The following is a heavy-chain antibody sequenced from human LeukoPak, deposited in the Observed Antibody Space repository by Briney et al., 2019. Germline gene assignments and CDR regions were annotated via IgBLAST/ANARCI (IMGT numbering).Heavy chain of an antibody. CDR2: IIPIFGTA. J-gene: IGHJ6*03. Sequence: SVKVSCKASGGTFSSYAISWGRQAPGQGLEWMGGIIPIFGTANYAQKFQGRVTITTDESTSTAYMELSSLRSEDTAVYYCASSVTHYYYYYMDVWGKGTTVTVSS. D-gene: IGHD1-14*01. CDR1: GGTFSSYA. CDR3: ASSVTHYYYYYMDV. V-gene: IGHV1-69*05.